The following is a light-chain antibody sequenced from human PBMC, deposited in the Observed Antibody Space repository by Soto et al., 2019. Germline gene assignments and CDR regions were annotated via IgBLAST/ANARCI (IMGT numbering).Light chain of an antibody. CDR1: QGIRNN. CDR3: LQHDIFPWT. Sequence: DIQMTQSPSSLSASVGDRVTITCRARQGIRNNLGWYQQKPGKAPERLIYAVMRLQSGVPSRFSGSGSGTEFTLTITSLQPEDFATYYCLQHDIFPWTFGQGTKVEIK. CDR2: AVM. J-gene: IGKJ1*01. V-gene: IGKV1-17*01.